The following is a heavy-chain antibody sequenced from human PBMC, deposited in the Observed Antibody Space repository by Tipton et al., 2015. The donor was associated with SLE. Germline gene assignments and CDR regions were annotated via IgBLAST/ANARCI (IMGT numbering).Heavy chain of an antibody. CDR3: AAQLGIYFDY. CDR1: GFTFNNYA. V-gene: IGHV3-23*01. J-gene: IGHJ4*02. CDR2: ISGSGGSI. D-gene: IGHD7-27*01. Sequence: GSLRLSCAASGFTFNNYAMAWVRQAPGKGLEWVSAISGSGGSIYYADSVKGRFTISRDDSKNTLYMQIIGLRAEDTAVYYCAAQLGIYFDYWGQGTLVTVSS.